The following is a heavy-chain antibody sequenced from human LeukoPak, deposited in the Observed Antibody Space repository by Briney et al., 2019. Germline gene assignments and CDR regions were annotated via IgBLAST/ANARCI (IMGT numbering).Heavy chain of an antibody. CDR2: ISSSSSYI. Sequence: GGSLRLSCAASGFTFSSYSMNWVRQAPGKGLEWVSSISSSSSYIYYADSVKGRFTISRDNAKNSLFLQMNSLRAEDTAVYYCARVGVVAGTRIGCDYWGQGTLVTVSS. D-gene: IGHD6-19*01. J-gene: IGHJ4*02. CDR3: ARVGVVAGTRIGCDY. CDR1: GFTFSSYS. V-gene: IGHV3-21*01.